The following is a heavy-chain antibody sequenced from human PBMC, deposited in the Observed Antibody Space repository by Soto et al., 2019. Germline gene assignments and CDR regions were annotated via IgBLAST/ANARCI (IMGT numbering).Heavy chain of an antibody. J-gene: IGHJ4*02. CDR2: IRASNGNR. CDR1: GYDFSSYG. Sequence: QVQLVQSGAEVKKPGASVKVSCKASGYDFSSYGISWARQATGQGLEWMGWIRASNGNRDYAQKFQGRVTMTSDTSRTTAYMELRSLRSDDTAVYYCVRDPQRNDYWGQGTLVNVSS. CDR3: VRDPQRNDY. V-gene: IGHV1-18*04. D-gene: IGHD2-2*01.